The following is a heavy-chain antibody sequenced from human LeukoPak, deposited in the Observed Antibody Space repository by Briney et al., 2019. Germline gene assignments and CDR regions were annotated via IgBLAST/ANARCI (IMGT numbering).Heavy chain of an antibody. CDR3: ARDPPLDDSSGYYSDY. V-gene: IGHV3-30*03. Sequence: GGSLRLSCAASGFTFSSYGMHWVRQAPGKGLEWVAVISYDGSNKYYADSVKGRFTISRDNSKNTLYLQMNSLRAEDTAVYYCARDPPLDDSSGYYSDYWGQGTLVTVSS. CDR1: GFTFSSYG. D-gene: IGHD3-22*01. CDR2: ISYDGSNK. J-gene: IGHJ4*02.